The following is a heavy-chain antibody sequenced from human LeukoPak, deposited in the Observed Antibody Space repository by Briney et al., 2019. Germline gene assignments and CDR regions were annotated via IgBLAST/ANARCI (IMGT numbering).Heavy chain of an antibody. V-gene: IGHV4-31*03. D-gene: IGHD2-21*01. CDR1: GVSISSGDSF. CDR2: IRTSGST. J-gene: IGHJ3*01. Sequence: SQTPFLTFSVSGVSISSGDSFWSLIRPSARRGLEWIGYIRTSGSTLYNVSLKSRVTISADASRNQFSLKLDSVTAADTAVYFCARDPRGGAGASFDVWGRGRMVTVSS. CDR3: ARDPRGGAGASFDV.